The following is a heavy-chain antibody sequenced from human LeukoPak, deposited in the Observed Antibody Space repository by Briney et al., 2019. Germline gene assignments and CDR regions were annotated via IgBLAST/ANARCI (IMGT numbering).Heavy chain of an antibody. V-gene: IGHV4-59*01. CDR3: AREDSSGYFPFDY. Sequence: SETLSLTCTVSGGSISSYYWSWIRQPPGKGLEWIVYIYYSGSTNYNPSLKSRVTISVDTSKNQCSLKLSSVTAADTAVYYCAREDSSGYFPFDYWGQGTLVTVSS. CDR1: GGSISSYY. CDR2: IYYSGST. J-gene: IGHJ4*02. D-gene: IGHD3-22*01.